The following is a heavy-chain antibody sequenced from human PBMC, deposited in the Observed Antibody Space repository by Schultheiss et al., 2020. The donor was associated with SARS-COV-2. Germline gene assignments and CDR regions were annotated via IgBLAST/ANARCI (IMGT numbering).Heavy chain of an antibody. CDR2: ISGSGGST. D-gene: IGHD4-17*01. Sequence: GESLKISCAASGITFSKFAMSWVRQAPGKGLDWVSAISGSGGSTYYADSVKGRFTISRDNSKNTLYLQMNSLRAEDTAVYYCARDRDYGDYDRFDYWGQGTLVTVSS. CDR1: GITFSKFA. V-gene: IGHV3-23*01. CDR3: ARDRDYGDYDRFDY. J-gene: IGHJ4*02.